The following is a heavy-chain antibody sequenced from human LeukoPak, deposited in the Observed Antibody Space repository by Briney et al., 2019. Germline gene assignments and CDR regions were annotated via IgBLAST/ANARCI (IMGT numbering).Heavy chain of an antibody. CDR3: ARGRSSGA. CDR2: INHSGST. J-gene: IGHJ5*02. CDR1: GGSFSGYY. D-gene: IGHD6-19*01. V-gene: IGHV4-34*01. Sequence: SETLSLTCAVYGGSFSGYYWSWIRQPPGKGLEWIGEINHSGSTNYNPSLKSRVTISVDTSKNQFSLKLSSVTAADTAVYHCARGRSSGAWGQGTLVTVSS.